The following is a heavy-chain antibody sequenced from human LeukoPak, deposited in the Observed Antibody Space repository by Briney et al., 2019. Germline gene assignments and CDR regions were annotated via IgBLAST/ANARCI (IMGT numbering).Heavy chain of an antibody. CDR2: IFSNDEK. J-gene: IGHJ4*02. CDR3: ARMSYGGYFDY. D-gene: IGHD4/OR15-4a*01. CDR1: GGSISSYYW. V-gene: IGHV2-26*01. Sequence: ETLSLTCTVSGGSISSYYWSWIRQPPGKALEWLAHIFSNDEKSYSTSLKSRLTISKDTSKSQVVLTMTNMDPVDTATYYCARMSYGGYFDYWGQGTLVTVSS.